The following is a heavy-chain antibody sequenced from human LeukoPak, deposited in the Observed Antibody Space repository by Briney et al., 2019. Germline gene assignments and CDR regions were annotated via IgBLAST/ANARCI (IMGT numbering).Heavy chain of an antibody. J-gene: IGHJ4*02. V-gene: IGHV1-69*13. Sequence: SVKVSCKASGDTFSSYAISWVRQAPGQGLEWMGWIIPIFGTANYAQKFQGRVTITADESTSTAYMELSSLRSEDTAVYYCARDGSGSGSYYSFDYWGQGTLVTVSS. CDR2: IIPIFGTA. CDR3: ARDGSGSGSYYSFDY. D-gene: IGHD3-10*01. CDR1: GDTFSSYA.